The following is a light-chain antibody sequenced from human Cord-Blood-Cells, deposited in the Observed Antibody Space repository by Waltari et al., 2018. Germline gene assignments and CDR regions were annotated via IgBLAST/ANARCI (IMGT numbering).Light chain of an antibody. J-gene: IGKJ5*01. Sequence: EIVLTQSPATLSLSPGDRAALACSASQSVSSYLAWYQQKPGQAPRLLIYDASNRATGIPAGLMGSGSGTHFPLPISSLEPEDFAVYYCQQRSNWPIPFGQGTRREIK. V-gene: IGKV3-11*01. CDR1: QSVSSY. CDR3: QQRSNWPIP. CDR2: DAS.